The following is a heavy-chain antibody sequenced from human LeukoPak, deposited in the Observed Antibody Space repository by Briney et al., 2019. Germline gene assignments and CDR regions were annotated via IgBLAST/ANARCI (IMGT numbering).Heavy chain of an antibody. CDR2: IRYEGSNK. Sequence: GGSLRLSCAASGFTFSSYGMHWVRQAPGKGLEWVAFIRYEGSNKYYADSVKGRFTISRDNSKNTLYLQMNSLRAEDTAVYYCAKGGPHDCGDYFLDYWGQGTLVTVSS. D-gene: IGHD4-17*01. CDR3: AKGGPHDCGDYFLDY. V-gene: IGHV3-30*02. J-gene: IGHJ4*02. CDR1: GFTFSSYG.